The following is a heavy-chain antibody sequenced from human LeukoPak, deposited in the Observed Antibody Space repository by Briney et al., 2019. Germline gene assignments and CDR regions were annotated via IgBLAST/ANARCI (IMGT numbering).Heavy chain of an antibody. CDR3: ARDEVRTGAFDI. V-gene: IGHV3-53*01. CDR1: GFTVSSNY. Sequence: GGSLRLSCAASGFTVSSNYMSWVRQAPGKGLEWVSIIYAGGRTYYADSVKGRFTISRDNAKNSLYLQMNSLRVEDTAVYYCARDEVRTGAFDIWGQGTMVTVSS. D-gene: IGHD2-2*01. CDR2: IYAGGRT. J-gene: IGHJ3*02.